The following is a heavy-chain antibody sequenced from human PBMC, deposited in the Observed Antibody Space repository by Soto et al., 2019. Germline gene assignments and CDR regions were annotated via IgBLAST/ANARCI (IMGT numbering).Heavy chain of an antibody. CDR1: GYTFTDYW. CDR3: ARARSITIFGVVGFEMDV. D-gene: IGHD3-3*01. CDR2: TDPSDSYT. V-gene: IGHV5-10-1*01. J-gene: IGHJ6*02. Sequence: GESLKISCKGSGYTFTDYWINWVRQMPGKGLEWMGRTDPSDSYTKYSPSFQGHVTIPADKSISTAYLEWSSLEASDTAMYYCARARSITIFGVVGFEMDVWGQGTTVTVSS.